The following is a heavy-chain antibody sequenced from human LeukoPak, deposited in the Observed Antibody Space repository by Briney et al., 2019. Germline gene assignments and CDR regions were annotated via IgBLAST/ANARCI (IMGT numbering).Heavy chain of an antibody. Sequence: SVKVSCKASGGTFSSYAISWVRQAPGQGLEWMGGIIPIFGTANYAQKFQGRVTVTADESTSTAYMELSSLRSEDTAVYYCARGGTYYDSSNWFDPWGQGTLVTVSS. V-gene: IGHV1-69*13. J-gene: IGHJ5*02. D-gene: IGHD3-22*01. CDR1: GGTFSSYA. CDR2: IIPIFGTA. CDR3: ARGGTYYDSSNWFDP.